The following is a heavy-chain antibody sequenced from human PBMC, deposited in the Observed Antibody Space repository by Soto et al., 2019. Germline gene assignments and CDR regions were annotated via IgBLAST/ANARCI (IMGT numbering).Heavy chain of an antibody. D-gene: IGHD3-10*01. J-gene: IGHJ4*02. V-gene: IGHV3-33*01. CDR2: IWYDGGNK. CDR1: GFTFSSYG. CDR3: ARDLRITMLRGPSPGY. Sequence: GGSLRLSCAASGFTFSSYGMYWVRQAPGKGLEWVALIWYDGGNKYYADSVKGRFTISRDNSKNTLYLQMNSLRAEDTAVYYCARDLRITMLRGPSPGYWGQGTLVTVSS.